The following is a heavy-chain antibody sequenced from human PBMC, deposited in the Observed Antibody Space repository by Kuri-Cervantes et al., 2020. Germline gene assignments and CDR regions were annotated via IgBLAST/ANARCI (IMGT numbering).Heavy chain of an antibody. J-gene: IGHJ4*02. CDR3: AREYYDILTGYYRGLKEYYFDY. D-gene: IGHD3-9*01. CDR1: GYSISSGYY. CDR2: IYHSGST. V-gene: IGHV4-38-2*02. Sequence: GSLRLSCAVSGYSISSGYYWGWIRQPPGKGLEWIGSIYHSGSTYYNPSLKSRVTISVDTSKNQFSLKLSSVTAADTAVYYCAREYYDILTGYYRGLKEYYFDYWGQGTLVTVSS.